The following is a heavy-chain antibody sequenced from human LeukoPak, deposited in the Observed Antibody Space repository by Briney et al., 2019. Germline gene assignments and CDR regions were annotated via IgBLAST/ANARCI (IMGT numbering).Heavy chain of an antibody. V-gene: IGHV4-39*01. CDR3: ARQYGSGSSYTPVVDL. CDR2: IYYSGGT. J-gene: IGHJ4*02. Sequence: SETLSLTCTVSGGSISSSYYYWGWIRQPPGKGLEWIGSIYYSGGTYYNPSLKSRVTISVDTSKNQFSLKLSSLTAAETAVYYCARQYGSGSSYTPVVDLWGQGTLVTVSS. D-gene: IGHD3-10*01. CDR1: GGSISSSYYY.